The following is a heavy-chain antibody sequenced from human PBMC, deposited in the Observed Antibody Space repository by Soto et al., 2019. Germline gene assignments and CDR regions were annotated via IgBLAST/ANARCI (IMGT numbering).Heavy chain of an antibody. CDR3: ARGPTQADFDY. V-gene: IGHV3-66*01. Sequence: EVQLVESGGGLVQPGGSLRLSCAASGFTVSSNYMIWVRQAPGKGLEWVSVIYSGGSTYYADPVKGRFTISRDNSKNTLYLQMNSLRAEDTAVYYCARGPTQADFDYWGQGTLVTVSS. J-gene: IGHJ4*02. CDR1: GFTVSSNY. CDR2: IYSGGST.